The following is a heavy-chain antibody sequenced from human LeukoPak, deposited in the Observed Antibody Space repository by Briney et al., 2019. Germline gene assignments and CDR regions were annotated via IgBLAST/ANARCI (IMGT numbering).Heavy chain of an antibody. CDR1: GGTFSSYA. CDR2: IIPTFGTA. V-gene: IGHV1-69*13. CDR3: ARVAEARYCSGGSCYDYYYMDV. D-gene: IGHD2-15*01. Sequence: ASVKVSCKAYGGTFSSYATSWVRQAPGQGLEWMGGIIPTFGTANYAQKFQGRVTITADESTSTAYMELSSLRSEDTAVYYCARVAEARYCSGGSCYDYYYMDVWGKGTTVTVSS. J-gene: IGHJ6*03.